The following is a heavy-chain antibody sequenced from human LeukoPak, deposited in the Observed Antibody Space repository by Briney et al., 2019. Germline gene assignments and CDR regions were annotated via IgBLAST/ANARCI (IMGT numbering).Heavy chain of an antibody. CDR2: INSDGSIT. V-gene: IGHV3-74*01. CDR3: ARVRHKTVLRYFDWLERGMDV. CDR1: GFTFTTYW. Sequence: PGGSLRLSCAASGFTFTTYWMHWVRQAPGKGLVWVSHINSDGSITSYADSVKGRFTISRDNAKNSLYLQMNSLRAEDTAVYYCARVRHKTVLRYFDWLERGMDVWGQGTTVTVSS. J-gene: IGHJ6*02. D-gene: IGHD3-9*01.